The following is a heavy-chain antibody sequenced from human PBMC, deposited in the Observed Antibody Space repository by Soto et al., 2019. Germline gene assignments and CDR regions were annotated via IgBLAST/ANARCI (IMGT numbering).Heavy chain of an antibody. Sequence: GGSLRLSCAASGFTFRSYSMNWARQAPGKGLEWVSYISSSSSTIYYADSVKGRFTISRDSAKNSLYLQMNGLRAEDTAVYYCARDDSSSSGWFDPWGQGTLVTVSS. CDR2: ISSSSSTI. J-gene: IGHJ5*02. CDR3: ARDDSSSSGWFDP. V-gene: IGHV3-48*01. CDR1: GFTFRSYS. D-gene: IGHD6-13*01.